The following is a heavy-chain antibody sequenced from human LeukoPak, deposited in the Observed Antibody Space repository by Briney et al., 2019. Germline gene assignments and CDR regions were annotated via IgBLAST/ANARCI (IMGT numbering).Heavy chain of an antibody. V-gene: IGHV3-21*01. Sequence: GGSLRLSCAASGFTFSSYSMNWVRQAPGKGLEWVSSISSSSSYIYYADSVKGRFTISRDNAKNSLYLQMNSLRAEDTAVYYCARGLFYYYDSSGYWNYWGQGTLVTVSS. CDR1: GFTFSSYS. J-gene: IGHJ4*02. D-gene: IGHD3-22*01. CDR3: ARGLFYYYDSSGYWNY. CDR2: ISSSSSYI.